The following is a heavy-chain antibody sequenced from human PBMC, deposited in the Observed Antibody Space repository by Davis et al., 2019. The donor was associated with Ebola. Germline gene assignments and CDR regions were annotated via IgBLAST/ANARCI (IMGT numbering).Heavy chain of an antibody. CDR2: INISGGGT. D-gene: IGHD2-21*02. Sequence: AASVKVSCKASGYTFNSKNIHCVRQAPGQGLEWIGIINISGGGTTYAQKFQGRVTMTRDTSTRTVYMELISLRPEDTAIYYCARDRGDSLFDSWGQGTLVTVSS. CDR3: ARDRGDSLFDS. V-gene: IGHV1-46*02. J-gene: IGHJ4*02. CDR1: GYTFNSKN.